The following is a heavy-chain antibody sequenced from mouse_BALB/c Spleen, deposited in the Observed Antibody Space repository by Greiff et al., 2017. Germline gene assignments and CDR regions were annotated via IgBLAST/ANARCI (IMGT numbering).Heavy chain of an antibody. CDR2: IDPANGNT. V-gene: IGHV14-3*02. J-gene: IGHJ4*01. D-gene: IGHD1-2*01. Sequence: VQLQQSGAELVKPGASVKLSCTASGFNIKDTYMHWVKQRPEQGLEWIGRIDPANGNTKYDPKFQGKATITADTSSNTAYLQLSSLTSEDTAVYYCATERDYYGYVGAMDYWGQGTSVTVSS. CDR3: ATERDYYGYVGAMDY. CDR1: GFNIKDTY.